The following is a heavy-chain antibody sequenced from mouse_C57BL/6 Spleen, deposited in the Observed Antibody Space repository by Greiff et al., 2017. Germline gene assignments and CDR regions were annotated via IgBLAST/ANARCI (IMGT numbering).Heavy chain of an antibody. CDR1: GYTFTSYW. Sequence: QVQLQQPGAELVRPGSSVKLSCKASGYTFTSYWMHWVKQRPIQGLEWIGNIDPSDSETHYNQKFKDKATLTVDKSSSTAYMQLSSLTSEDSAVYYCARGSFITTVVADYFDYWGQGTTLTGSS. J-gene: IGHJ2*01. V-gene: IGHV1-52*01. CDR3: ARGSFITTVVADYFDY. CDR2: IDPSDSET. D-gene: IGHD1-1*01.